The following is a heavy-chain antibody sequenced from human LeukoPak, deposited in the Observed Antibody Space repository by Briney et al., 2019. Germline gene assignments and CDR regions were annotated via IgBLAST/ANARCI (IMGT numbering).Heavy chain of an antibody. Sequence: SETLSLTCSVSDYSISSDYYWGWIRQPPGKGLEWIGNIYHTGSTYYNPPLKSRGTISADTSKNQFSLKLSSVPAADAAVYYCARLARPTYNGWFDPWGQGTLVTVSS. D-gene: IGHD1-1*01. CDR2: IYHTGST. CDR1: DYSISSDYY. V-gene: IGHV4-38-2*02. CDR3: ARLARPTYNGWFDP. J-gene: IGHJ5*02.